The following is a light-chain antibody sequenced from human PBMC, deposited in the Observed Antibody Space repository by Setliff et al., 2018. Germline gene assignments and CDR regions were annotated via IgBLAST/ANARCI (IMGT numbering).Light chain of an antibody. CDR1: SSDVGGYDH. V-gene: IGLV2-14*01. Sequence: QSVLTQPASVPGSLGQSITIPCTGTSSDVGGYDHVSWYQQHPGKAPKLMIYDVSQRPSGVSNRFSGSKSGNTASLTISGLQAEDEADYYCSSYTITTAYVLGTGTKVTVL. CDR3: SSYTITTAYV. J-gene: IGLJ1*01. CDR2: DVS.